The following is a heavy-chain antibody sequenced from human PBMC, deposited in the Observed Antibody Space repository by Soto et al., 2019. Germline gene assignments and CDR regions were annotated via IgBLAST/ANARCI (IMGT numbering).Heavy chain of an antibody. CDR2: VSSTTNYI. V-gene: IGHV3-21*01. CDR1: GYTFTRYS. CDR3: ARESEDLTSNFGY. J-gene: IGHJ4*02. Sequence: GYLRLSCAASGYTFTRYSLNWVRHAPGKALEWVSSVSSTTNYIYYADSMKGRFTGSRDNAKNSVYLEMNSLSAEDTAVYYCARESEDLTSNFGYWGQGTLVAVSS.